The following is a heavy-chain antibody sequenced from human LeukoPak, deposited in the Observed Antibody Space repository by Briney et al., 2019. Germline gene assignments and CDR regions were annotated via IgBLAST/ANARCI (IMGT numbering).Heavy chain of an antibody. CDR3: AKGIAATGNSQIFDY. D-gene: IGHD6-13*01. Sequence: PGVSLRLSCAAYGFTFSSYAMIWVPQAPGKGLEGVSVISGSGDSTLYADAGKGRFTISRDNSKNTLYLQMNSLRAEDTAVYNCAKGIAATGNSQIFDYWGQGTLATVSS. V-gene: IGHV3-23*01. J-gene: IGHJ4*02. CDR2: ISGSGDST. CDR1: GFTFSSYA.